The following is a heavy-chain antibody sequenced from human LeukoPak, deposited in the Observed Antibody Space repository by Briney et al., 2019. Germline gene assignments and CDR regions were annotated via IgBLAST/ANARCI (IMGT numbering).Heavy chain of an antibody. CDR3: ARDLPSPWFGYDY. Sequence: GGSLRLSCAASGFTVSSNYMSWVRQAPGKGLEWVSVIYSGGSTYYADSVKGRFTISRDNSKNTLSLQMNSLRAEDTAVYYCARDLPSPWFGYDYWGQGTLVTVSS. CDR1: GFTVSSNY. CDR2: IYSGGST. V-gene: IGHV3-53*01. J-gene: IGHJ4*02. D-gene: IGHD3-10*01.